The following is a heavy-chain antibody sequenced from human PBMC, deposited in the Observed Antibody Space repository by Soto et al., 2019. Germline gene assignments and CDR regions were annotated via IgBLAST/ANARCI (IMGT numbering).Heavy chain of an antibody. Sequence: HTLSLTCVISGDSFSSNTAAWNWIRSSPSRGLEWLGRTYYRSNWRHDYAVSVKSRITVNPDTSKNHFSLQLNSVTPDDTAVYYCARGVAGSGFDLWGQGTLVTVSS. CDR3: ARGVAGSGFDL. V-gene: IGHV6-1*01. D-gene: IGHD6-19*01. CDR1: GDSFSSNTAA. J-gene: IGHJ4*02. CDR2: TYYRSNWRH.